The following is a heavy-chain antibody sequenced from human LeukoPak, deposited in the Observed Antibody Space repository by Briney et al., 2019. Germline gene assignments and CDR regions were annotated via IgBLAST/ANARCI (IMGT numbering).Heavy chain of an antibody. CDR2: INTDGSDT. Sequence: GGSLRLSCTASGFTFGNYWMHWVRQAPGKGLVWVSHINTDGSDTDYADSVKGRFTISRDNAKNTLYLQMNSLRAEDTAVYYCARGPESGYDFWGQGTLVTVSS. D-gene: IGHD5-12*01. CDR3: ARGPESGYDF. CDR1: GFTFGNYW. J-gene: IGHJ4*02. V-gene: IGHV3-74*01.